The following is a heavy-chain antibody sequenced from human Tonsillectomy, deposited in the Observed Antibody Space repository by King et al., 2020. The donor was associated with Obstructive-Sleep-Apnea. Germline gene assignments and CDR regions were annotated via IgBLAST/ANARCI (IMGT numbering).Heavy chain of an antibody. J-gene: IGHJ4*02. CDR3: ATGYCSGGSCYLLGY. V-gene: IGHV3-74*02. CDR1: GFTFSSYW. Sequence: VQLVESGGGLVQPGGSLRLSCAASGFTFSSYWMHWVRQAPGKGLLWVSRINSDGSVTNYADSVKGRITISRDNAKNTLYLQMNSLRAEDTAVYYCATGYCSGGSCYLLGYWGQGTLVTVSS. D-gene: IGHD2-15*01. CDR2: INSDGSVT.